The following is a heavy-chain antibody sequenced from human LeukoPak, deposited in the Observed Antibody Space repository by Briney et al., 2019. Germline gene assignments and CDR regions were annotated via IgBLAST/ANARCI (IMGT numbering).Heavy chain of an antibody. J-gene: IGHJ6*03. CDR3: ARSVDCSSTSCYLRYYYMDV. CDR1: GGSFSGYY. Sequence: SETLSLTCAVYGGSFSGYYWSWIRQPPGKGLEWIGEINHSGSTNYNPSLKSRVTISVDTSKNQFSLKLSSVTAADTAVYYCARSVDCSSTSCYLRYYYMDVWGKGTTVTISS. CDR2: INHSGST. V-gene: IGHV4-34*01. D-gene: IGHD2-2*01.